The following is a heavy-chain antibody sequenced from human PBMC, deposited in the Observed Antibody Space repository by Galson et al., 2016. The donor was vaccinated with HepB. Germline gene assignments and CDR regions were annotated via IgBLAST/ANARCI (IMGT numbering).Heavy chain of an antibody. CDR2: ISSRVSPI. D-gene: IGHD6-6*01. Sequence: SLRLSCAASGFALSGSGLNWVRQAPGKGVQWISYISSRVSPIYYADSVKGRFTISRDNAKNSVYLQMNNLRDEDTGVYYCARELVRSAFDLWGQGTMVTVSS. V-gene: IGHV3-48*02. CDR3: ARELVRSAFDL. CDR1: GFALSGSG. J-gene: IGHJ3*01.